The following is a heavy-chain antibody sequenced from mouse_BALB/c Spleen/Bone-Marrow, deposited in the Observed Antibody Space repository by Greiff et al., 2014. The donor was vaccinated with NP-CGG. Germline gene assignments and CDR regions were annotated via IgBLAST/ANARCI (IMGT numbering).Heavy chain of an antibody. CDR1: GYSFTGYT. Sequence: VQLQQPGPELVKPGSSMKISCKASGYSFTGYTMNWVKQSHGKNLEWIGLINPYNGGTSYNQKFKGKATLTVNKSSSTAYMGLLRLTSEDSAVYYCARENYGSSYGFAYWGQGTQVTVSA. V-gene: IGHV1-26*01. CDR2: INPYNGGT. D-gene: IGHD1-1*01. CDR3: ARENYGSSYGFAY. J-gene: IGHJ3*01.